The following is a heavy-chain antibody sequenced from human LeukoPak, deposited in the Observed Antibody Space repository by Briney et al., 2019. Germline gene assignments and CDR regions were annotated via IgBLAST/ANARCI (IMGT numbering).Heavy chain of an antibody. Sequence: ASVKVSCKASGYTFTSYGISWVRQAPGQGLKWMGWISAYNGNTNYAQKLQGRVTMTTDTSTSTAYMELRSLRSHDTAVYYCARDRRVTYYYDSSGYYYGYWGQGTLVTVSS. J-gene: IGHJ4*02. CDR3: ARDRRVTYYYDSSGYYYGY. CDR2: ISAYNGNT. V-gene: IGHV1-18*01. D-gene: IGHD3-22*01. CDR1: GYTFTSYG.